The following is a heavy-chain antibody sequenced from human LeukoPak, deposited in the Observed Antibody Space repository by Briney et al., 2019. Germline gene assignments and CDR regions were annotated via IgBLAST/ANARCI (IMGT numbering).Heavy chain of an antibody. D-gene: IGHD6-6*01. V-gene: IGHV4-38-2*02. CDR2: IYHSGST. CDR3: ARGAARLNWFDP. CDR1: GFSISSGYY. J-gene: IGHJ5*02. Sequence: SETLSLTCTVSGFSISSGYYWGWIRQPPGKGLEWIGSIYHSGSTYYNPSLKSRVTISVDTSKNQFSLKLRSVTAADTAVYYCARGAARLNWFDPWGQGTLVTVSS.